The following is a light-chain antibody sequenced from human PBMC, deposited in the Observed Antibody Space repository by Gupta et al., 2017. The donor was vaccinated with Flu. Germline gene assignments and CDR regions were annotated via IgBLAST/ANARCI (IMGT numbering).Light chain of an antibody. CDR2: DAS. CDR1: QSVSSY. V-gene: IGKV3-11*01. CDR3: QQRSNWPPGLT. Sequence: EIVLTQSPATLSLSPGERATLSCRASQSVSSYLAWYQQKPGQAPRLLIYDASNRATGIPARFSGSGSGTDFTLTISSLEPEDFAVYYCQQRSNWPPGLTFGGWTKVEIK. J-gene: IGKJ4*01.